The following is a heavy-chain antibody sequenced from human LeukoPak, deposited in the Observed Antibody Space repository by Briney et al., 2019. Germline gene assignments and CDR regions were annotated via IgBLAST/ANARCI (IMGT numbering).Heavy chain of an antibody. CDR2: IYHSGST. CDR1: GYSISSGYY. Sequence: PSETLSLTCAVSGYSISSGYYWGWIRQPPGKGLEWIGSIYHSGSTYYNPSLKSRVTISVDTSKNQFSLKLSSVTAADTAVYYCARVVVAATWRYYFDYWGQGTLVTVSS. V-gene: IGHV4-38-2*01. D-gene: IGHD2-15*01. J-gene: IGHJ4*02. CDR3: ARVVVAATWRYYFDY.